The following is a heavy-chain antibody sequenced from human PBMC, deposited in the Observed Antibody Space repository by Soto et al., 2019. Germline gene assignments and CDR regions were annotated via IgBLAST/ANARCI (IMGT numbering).Heavy chain of an antibody. CDR1: GFTFSTYP. CDR3: VKPPVITASYYYYDMDV. Sequence: WGSLRLSCAASGFTFSTYPMSCCGQSPFKWREWVSGISGSGISTYYTDSVKGRFTISRDNSKNTVFPQMNSLRDEDTAVYYCVKPPVITASYYYYDMDVWGQGTTVTVSS. CDR2: ISGSGIST. J-gene: IGHJ6*02. V-gene: IGHV3-23*01. D-gene: IGHD4-4*01.